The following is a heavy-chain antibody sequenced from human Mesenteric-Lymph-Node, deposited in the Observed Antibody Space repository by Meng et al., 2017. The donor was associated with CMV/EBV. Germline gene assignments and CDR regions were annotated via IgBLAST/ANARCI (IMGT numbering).Heavy chain of an antibody. Sequence: SVKVSCKASGGTFSSYTISWVRQAPGQGLEWMGRIIPILGIANYAQKFQGRVTITADKSTSTAYMELSSLRSEDTAVYYCARASIVATTELDYWGQGTLVTVSS. CDR3: ARASIVATTELDY. J-gene: IGHJ4*02. D-gene: IGHD5-12*01. CDR2: IIPILGIA. CDR1: GGTFSSYT. V-gene: IGHV1-69*02.